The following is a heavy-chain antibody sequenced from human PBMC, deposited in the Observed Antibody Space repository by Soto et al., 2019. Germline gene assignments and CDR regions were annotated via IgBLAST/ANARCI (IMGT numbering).Heavy chain of an antibody. CDR1: GYTFTSYG. CDR2: ISAYNGNT. Sequence: QVQLVQSGAEVKKPGASVKVSCKASGYTFTSYGISWVRQAPGQGLEWMGWISAYNGNTNYAQKLQGRVTRTTDTATSTAYRERRSLRSDGTAVDYCARDPSQIVGGPAAIDWYCDLWGRGTLVTVSS. V-gene: IGHV1-18*01. D-gene: IGHD2-2*01. J-gene: IGHJ2*01. CDR3: ARDPSQIVGGPAAIDWYCDL.